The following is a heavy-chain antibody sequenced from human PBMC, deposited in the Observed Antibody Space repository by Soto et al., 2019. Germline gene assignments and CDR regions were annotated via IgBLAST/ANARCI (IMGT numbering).Heavy chain of an antibody. D-gene: IGHD6-13*01. CDR3: AREQLQVVIPDY. Sequence: EVQLVESGGGLVQPGGSLRLSCAASGFTFSSYWMNWVRQAPGKGLEWVANIKQDGSEKYYVDSVKGRFTISRDNTKNSLYLQMNSLRAEDTAVYYCAREQLQVVIPDYWGQGTLSPSPQ. CDR2: IKQDGSEK. CDR1: GFTFSSYW. J-gene: IGHJ4*02. V-gene: IGHV3-7*01.